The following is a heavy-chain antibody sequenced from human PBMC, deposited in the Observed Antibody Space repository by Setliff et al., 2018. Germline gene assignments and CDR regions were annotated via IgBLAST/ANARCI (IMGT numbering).Heavy chain of an antibody. CDR2: ISSGSSSVT. Sequence: GGSLRLSCAASGFTFSDSYITWIRQAPGKGLEWVSYISSGSSSVTKFADFVKGGFTISRDNAKSSVYLQMKSLRAEDTAVYYCARSGNYRVDYWGQGTLVTVSS. V-gene: IGHV3-11*06. D-gene: IGHD1-26*01. J-gene: IGHJ4*02. CDR3: ARSGNYRVDY. CDR1: GFTFSDSY.